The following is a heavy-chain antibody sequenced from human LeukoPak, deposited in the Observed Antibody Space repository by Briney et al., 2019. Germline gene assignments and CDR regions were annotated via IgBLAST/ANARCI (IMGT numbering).Heavy chain of an antibody. CDR2: MYYSGST. CDR3: ARHYYDNTGYYYLDY. J-gene: IGHJ4*02. D-gene: IGHD3-22*01. Sequence: KSSETLSLTCNVSGGAVTGSTYYWAWIRQPPGKGPEWIGSMYYSGSTFYTTSLKSRVTISVDTSKNHFSLKLTSVTAADTATYYCARHYYDNTGYYYLDYWGQGTLVSVSS. V-gene: IGHV4-39*02. CDR1: GGAVTGSTYY.